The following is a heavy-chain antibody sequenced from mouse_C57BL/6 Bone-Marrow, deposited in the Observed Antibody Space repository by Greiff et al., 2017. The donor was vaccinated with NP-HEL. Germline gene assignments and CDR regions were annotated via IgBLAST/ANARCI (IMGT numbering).Heavy chain of an antibody. V-gene: IGHV1-64*01. Sequence: QVQLQQPGAELVKPGASVKLSCKASDYTFTSYWMHWVKQRPGQGLEWIGMIHPNSGSTNYNEKFKSKATLTVDKSSSTAYMQLSSLTSEDSAVYYCARRQLRGFAYWGQGTLVTVSA. D-gene: IGHD3-2*02. J-gene: IGHJ3*01. CDR2: IHPNSGST. CDR1: DYTFTSYW. CDR3: ARRQLRGFAY.